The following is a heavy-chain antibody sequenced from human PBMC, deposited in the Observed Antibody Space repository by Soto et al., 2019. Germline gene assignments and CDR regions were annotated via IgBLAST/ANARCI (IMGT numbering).Heavy chain of an antibody. D-gene: IGHD2-21*02. CDR1: GGTFSSYT. J-gene: IGHJ4*02. Sequence: QVQLVQSGAEVKKPGSSVKVSCKASGGTFSSYTISWVRQAPGQGLEWMGRIIPILGIANYAQKFQGRVTITADKSTSTAYMELSSLRSEDTAVYYCASGGCGRDCYSVDYWGQGTLVTVSS. V-gene: IGHV1-69*02. CDR3: ASGGCGRDCYSVDY. CDR2: IIPILGIA.